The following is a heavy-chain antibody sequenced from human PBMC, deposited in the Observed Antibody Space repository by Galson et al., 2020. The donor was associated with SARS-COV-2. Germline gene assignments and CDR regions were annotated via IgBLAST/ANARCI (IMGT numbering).Heavy chain of an antibody. Sequence: SETLSLTCTVSGYSVSTTNYWGWVRQPPGRGLEWIGSVYPSGTTYYNPSLKSRVTISVDTSKNQFSLRLDSVTAADTALYYCARQGVNMIVLVIAPGWYFDLWGRGTLVTVSS. D-gene: IGHD3-22*01. J-gene: IGHJ2*01. CDR1: GYSVSTTNY. V-gene: IGHV4-38-2*02. CDR3: ARQGVNMIVLVIAPGWYFDL. CDR2: VYPSGTT.